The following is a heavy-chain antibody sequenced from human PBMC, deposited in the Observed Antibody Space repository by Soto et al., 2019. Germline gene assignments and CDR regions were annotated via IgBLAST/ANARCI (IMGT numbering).Heavy chain of an antibody. V-gene: IGHV3-23*01. CDR2: ISGSGGST. D-gene: IGHD6-6*01. CDR3: ATEKLQPQYYYYGMDV. CDR1: GFTFSSYA. Sequence: PGGSLRLSCAASGFTFSSYAMSWVRQAPGKGLEWVSAISGSGGSTYYADSVKGRFTISRDNSKNTLYLQMNSLRAEDTAVYYCATEKLQPQYYYYGMDVWGQGTTVTVSS. J-gene: IGHJ6*02.